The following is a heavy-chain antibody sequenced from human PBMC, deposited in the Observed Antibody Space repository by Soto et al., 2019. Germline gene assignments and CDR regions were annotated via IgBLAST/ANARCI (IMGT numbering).Heavy chain of an antibody. CDR1: GFTFSSYA. D-gene: IGHD3-10*01. V-gene: IGHV3-23*01. J-gene: IGHJ5*01. CDR2: ISGSGGST. Sequence: GGSLRLSCAASGFTFSSYAMSWVRQAPGKGLEWVSAISGSGGSTYYADSVKGRFTISRDNSNNTLYLQMNSLRAEDTAVYSSAKEGVTHHYNWFGSWGQGNLVTVSS. CDR3: AKEGVTHHYNWFGS.